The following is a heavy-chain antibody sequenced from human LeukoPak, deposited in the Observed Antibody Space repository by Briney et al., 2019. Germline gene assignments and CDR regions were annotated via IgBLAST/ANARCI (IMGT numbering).Heavy chain of an antibody. Sequence: PGGSLRLSCAASGFTFSSYGMHWVRQAPGKGLEWVAFIRYDGSNKYYADSVKGRSTISRDNSKNTLYLQMNSLRADDTAVYYCAKGIVVVVAMNAFDIWGQGTMVTVSS. J-gene: IGHJ3*02. CDR1: GFTFSSYG. V-gene: IGHV3-30*02. D-gene: IGHD2-15*01. CDR3: AKGIVVVVAMNAFDI. CDR2: IRYDGSNK.